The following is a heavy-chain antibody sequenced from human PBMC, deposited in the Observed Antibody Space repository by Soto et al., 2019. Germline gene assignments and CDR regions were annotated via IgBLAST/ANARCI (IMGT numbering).Heavy chain of an antibody. Sequence: QVQLVQSGAEVKKPGSSVKVSCKASGGTFSSYAISWVRQAPGQGLEWMGGIIPIFGTANYAQKFQGRVTITADKSTSTAYMELGSLRSEDTAVYYCARDQFSSSSWYYYGMDVWGQGTTVTVSS. V-gene: IGHV1-69*06. CDR1: GGTFSSYA. D-gene: IGHD6-13*01. J-gene: IGHJ6*02. CDR3: ARDQFSSSSWYYYGMDV. CDR2: IIPIFGTA.